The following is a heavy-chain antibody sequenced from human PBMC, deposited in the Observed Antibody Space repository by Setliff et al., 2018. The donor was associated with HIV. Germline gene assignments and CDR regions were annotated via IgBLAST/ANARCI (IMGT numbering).Heavy chain of an antibody. Sequence: PSETLSLTCTVSGGSISSGSHYWNWIRQPAGKGPEWIGRIYTSGSTKYNPSLKSRVTISVDTSKNQFSLKVSSVTAADTAVYYCARVARGGHSSRWYYFDYWGQGTLVTVSS. CDR1: GGSISSGSHY. D-gene: IGHD6-13*01. CDR3: ARVARGGHSSRWYYFDY. CDR2: IYTSGST. J-gene: IGHJ4*02. V-gene: IGHV4-61*02.